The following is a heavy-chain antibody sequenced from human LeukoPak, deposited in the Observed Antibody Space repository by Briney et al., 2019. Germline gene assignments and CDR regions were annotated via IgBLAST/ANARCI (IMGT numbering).Heavy chain of an antibody. CDR1: GGSISSGSYY. CDR2: IYTSGST. Sequence: SETLSLTCTVSGGSISSGSYYWSWIRQPAGKGLEWIGRIYTSGSTNYNPSLKSRVTTSADTSKNQFSLKLSSVTAADTAVYYCARDTPKYYYGSGSYYNVVDYWGQGTLVTVSS. D-gene: IGHD3-10*01. CDR3: ARDTPKYYYGSGSYYNVVDY. J-gene: IGHJ4*02. V-gene: IGHV4-61*02.